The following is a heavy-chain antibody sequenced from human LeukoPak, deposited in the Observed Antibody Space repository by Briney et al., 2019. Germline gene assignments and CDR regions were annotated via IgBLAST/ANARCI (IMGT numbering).Heavy chain of an antibody. Sequence: MAGGSLRLSCAATGLTFSDYYMSWIRQAPGKGLEWVSYISSGSTYTNYADSVKGRFTISRDNAKNSLYLQMNSLRAEDTAVYYCARVVTAAGNYFDYWGQGTLVTVSS. CDR2: ISSGSTYT. V-gene: IGHV3-11*05. CDR3: ARVVTAAGNYFDY. D-gene: IGHD6-13*01. CDR1: GLTFSDYY. J-gene: IGHJ4*02.